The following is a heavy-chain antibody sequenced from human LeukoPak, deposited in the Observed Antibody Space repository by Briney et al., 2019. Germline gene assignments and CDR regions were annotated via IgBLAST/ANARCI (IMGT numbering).Heavy chain of an antibody. CDR2: FIPILGTA. CDR3: ARGLYCSSSTSCYDYGMDV. Sequence: ASVKVSCKASGGSFRSYGLNWVRQAPGQGLEWMGGFIPILGTAKYAQKLQGRVTITADESTSTAYMELSSLRYEDTAVYYCARGLYCSSSTSCYDYGMDVSGQGTTVTVSS. D-gene: IGHD2-2*01. J-gene: IGHJ6*02. V-gene: IGHV1-69*13. CDR1: GGSFRSYG.